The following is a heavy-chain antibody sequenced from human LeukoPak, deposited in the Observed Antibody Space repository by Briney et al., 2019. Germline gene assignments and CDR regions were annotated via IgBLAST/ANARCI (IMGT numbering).Heavy chain of an antibody. J-gene: IGHJ1*01. V-gene: IGHV2-5*02. D-gene: IGHD3-22*01. CDR1: GGSISSYYW. Sequence: TLSLTCSVSGGSISSYYWSWIRQPPGKALEWLALIYWDDDKHYSPSLKSRITVTKETSKNQVVLTMNNMDTVDKATYYCAHRRGASYYDISGYYSEYFQDWGQGILVIVSS. CDR2: IYWDDDK. CDR3: AHRRGASYYDISGYYSEYFQD.